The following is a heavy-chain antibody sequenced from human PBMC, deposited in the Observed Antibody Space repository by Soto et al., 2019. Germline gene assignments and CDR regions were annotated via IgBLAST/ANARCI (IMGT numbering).Heavy chain of an antibody. CDR2: ISGRGENT. Sequence: EVQLLESGGGLVQPGGSLRLSCAASGFTFSVFAMSWVRQAPGKGLELVSTISGRGENTYYADSVKGRFTISRDTSKNTLNLQMNSLRGKDTAVYYCAKDRGTGDYGVNAVDIWGQGTMVTVAS. V-gene: IGHV3-23*01. D-gene: IGHD7-27*01. CDR1: GFTFSVFA. CDR3: AKDRGTGDYGVNAVDI. J-gene: IGHJ3*02.